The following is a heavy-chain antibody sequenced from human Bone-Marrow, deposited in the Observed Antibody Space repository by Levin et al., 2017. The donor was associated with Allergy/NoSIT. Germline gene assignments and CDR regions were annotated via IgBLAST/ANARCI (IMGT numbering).Heavy chain of an antibody. Sequence: SVKVSCKASGGTFSNYAITWVRQAPGQGLEWVGGIIPILGTTNYAQEFQGRVTITADESATTAYMDLSSLRSEDTAVYYCAREPMYSGYDFGYFDHWGQGTLVTVSS. V-gene: IGHV1-69*13. CDR1: GGTFSNYA. D-gene: IGHD5-12*01. J-gene: IGHJ4*02. CDR3: AREPMYSGYDFGYFDH. CDR2: IIPILGTT.